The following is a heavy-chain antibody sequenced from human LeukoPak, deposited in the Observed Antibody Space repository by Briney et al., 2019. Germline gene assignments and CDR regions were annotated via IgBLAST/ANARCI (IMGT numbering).Heavy chain of an antibody. CDR3: ARVNRWRFDY. D-gene: IGHD3-16*02. Sequence: SETLSLTCTVSGGSVSSGSYYWSWIRQPPGKGLEWIGYIYHSGSTYYNPSLKSRVTISVDRSKNQFSLKLSSVTAADTAVYYCARVNRWRFDYWGQGTLVTVSS. V-gene: IGHV4-30-2*01. J-gene: IGHJ4*02. CDR1: GGSVSSGSYY. CDR2: IYHSGST.